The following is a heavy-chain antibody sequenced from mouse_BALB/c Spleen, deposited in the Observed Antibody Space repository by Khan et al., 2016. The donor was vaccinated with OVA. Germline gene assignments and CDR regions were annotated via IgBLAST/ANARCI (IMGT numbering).Heavy chain of an antibody. J-gene: IGHJ2*01. V-gene: IGHV3-2*02. CDR2: IKYSGST. CDR3: AWSGTISTVVDTDFDF. D-gene: IGHD1-1*01. Sequence: EVQLQESGPGLVKPSQSLSLTCTVTGYSITSDYAWNWIRQFPGNQLEWMGYIKYSGSTSYNPSLKSRISISRDTSTNQFFLQLNSVTTEDTATCSCAWSGTISTVVDTDFDFWGQGTTLTVSS. CDR1: GYSITSDYA.